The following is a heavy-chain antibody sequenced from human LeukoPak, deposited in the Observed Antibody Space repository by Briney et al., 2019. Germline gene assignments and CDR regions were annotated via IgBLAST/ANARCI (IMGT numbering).Heavy chain of an antibody. D-gene: IGHD3-9*01. CDR2: ISYDGSNK. CDR3: AKASLRYFDWSSDY. J-gene: IGHJ4*02. CDR1: GFTFSSYA. V-gene: IGHV3-30*18. Sequence: GRSLRLSCAASGFTFSSYAMHWVRQAPGKGLEWVAVISYDGSNKYYADSVKGRFTISRDNSRNTLHLQMNSLRAEDTAVYSCAKASLRYFDWSSDYWGQGTLVTVSS.